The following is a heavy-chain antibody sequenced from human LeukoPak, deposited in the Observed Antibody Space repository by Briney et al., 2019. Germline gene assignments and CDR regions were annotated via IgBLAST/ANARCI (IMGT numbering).Heavy chain of an antibody. CDR1: GGSISSYY. D-gene: IGHD3-22*01. J-gene: IGHJ4*02. CDR3: ARAKWLLPLDY. Sequence: SETLSLTCTVSGGSISSYYWSWIRQPPGKGLEWIGYIYYSGSTNYNPSLKSRVTISVDTSKNQFSLKLSSVTAADTAVYYCARAKWLLPLDYWGQGTLVTVSS. CDR2: IYYSGST. V-gene: IGHV4-59*08.